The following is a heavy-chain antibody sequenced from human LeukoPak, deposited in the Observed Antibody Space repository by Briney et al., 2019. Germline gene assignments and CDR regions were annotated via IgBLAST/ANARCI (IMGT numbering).Heavy chain of an antibody. Sequence: SETLSLTCSVSGGYISTYYWSWIRQPPGRGLEWIGYVYYSGSTNYNPSLKSRVTMSVDTSKNQFSLQLRSVTPADTAVYYCTRDKGPSADRTAFDFWGQGTLVTISS. D-gene: IGHD2-2*01. CDR1: GGYISTYY. V-gene: IGHV4-59*01. J-gene: IGHJ4*02. CDR2: VYYSGST. CDR3: TRDKGPSADRTAFDF.